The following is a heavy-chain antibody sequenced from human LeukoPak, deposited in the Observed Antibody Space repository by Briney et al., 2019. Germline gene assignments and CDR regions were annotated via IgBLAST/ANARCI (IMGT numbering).Heavy chain of an antibody. V-gene: IGHV3-30*03. J-gene: IGHJ4*02. CDR1: GFTFSSYG. CDR3: AVVRGVIYFDY. D-gene: IGHD3-10*01. Sequence: GRSLRLSCAASGFTFSSYGMHWVRQAPGKGLEWVAVISYDGSNKYYADSVKVRFTISRDNSKNTLYLQMNSLRAEDTAVYYCAVVRGVIYFDYWGQGTLVTVSS. CDR2: ISYDGSNK.